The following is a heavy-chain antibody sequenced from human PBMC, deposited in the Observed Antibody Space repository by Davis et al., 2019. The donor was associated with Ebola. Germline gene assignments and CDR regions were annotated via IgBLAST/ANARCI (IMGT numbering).Heavy chain of an antibody. Sequence: AASVKVSCKASGYTFTSYGINWVRQATGQGLEWMGWMNPNSGNTGYAQKFQGRVTMTRENSISTAYMELSSLRSEDTAVYYCARGGVAYSDLDYWGQGTLVAVSS. V-gene: IGHV1-8*02. J-gene: IGHJ4*02. D-gene: IGHD2-21*01. CDR2: MNPNSGNT. CDR1: GYTFTSYG. CDR3: ARGGVAYSDLDY.